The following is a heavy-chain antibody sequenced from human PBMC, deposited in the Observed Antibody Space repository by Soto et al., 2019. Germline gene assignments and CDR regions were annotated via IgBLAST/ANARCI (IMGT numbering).Heavy chain of an antibody. CDR3: ARDAVSTIGDFDS. CDR1: GYTFTGYY. D-gene: IGHD5-12*01. Sequence: QVQLVQSGAEVTKPGASVKVSCKASGYTFTGYYIHWVRQAPGQGLEWMGWINPNSGATNQAQKFQSRVTMARDTSISTAYMELSRLTSDDTAVYYCARDAVSTIGDFDSWGQGTLVTVSS. CDR2: INPNSGAT. V-gene: IGHV1-2*02. J-gene: IGHJ4*02.